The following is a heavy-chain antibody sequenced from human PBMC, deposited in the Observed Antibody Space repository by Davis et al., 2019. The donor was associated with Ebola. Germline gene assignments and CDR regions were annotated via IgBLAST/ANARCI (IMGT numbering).Heavy chain of an antibody. J-gene: IGHJ6*02. D-gene: IGHD6-19*01. V-gene: IGHV3-11*06. CDR3: ARERGIAVDKYGMDS. CDR1: GFTFSDYY. Sequence: GESLKISCAASGFTFSDYYMSWIRQAPGKGLEWVSYISSSSSYTNYADSVKGRFTISRDNAKNSLYLQMNSLRAEDTAVYYCARERGIAVDKYGMDSLDQGTTVTVSS. CDR2: ISSSSSYT.